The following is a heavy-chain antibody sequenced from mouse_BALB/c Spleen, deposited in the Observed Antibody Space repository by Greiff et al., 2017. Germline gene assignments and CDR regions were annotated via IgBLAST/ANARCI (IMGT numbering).Heavy chain of an antibody. J-gene: IGHJ4*01. Sequence: EVQLQQSGAELVKPGASVKLSCTASGFNIKDTYMHWVKQRPEQGLEWIGRIDPANGNTKYDPKFQGKATITADTSSNTAYLQLSSLTSEDTAVYYCARESYDGYYDAMDYWGQGTSVTVSS. D-gene: IGHD2-3*01. CDR3: ARESYDGYYDAMDY. CDR1: GFNIKDTY. CDR2: IDPANGNT. V-gene: IGHV14-3*02.